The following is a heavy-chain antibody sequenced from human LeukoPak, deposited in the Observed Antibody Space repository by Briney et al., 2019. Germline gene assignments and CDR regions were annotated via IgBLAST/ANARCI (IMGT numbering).Heavy chain of an antibody. Sequence: PSETLSLTCTVSGGSISSSSYYWGWIRQPPGKGLEWIGYIYNSGSTKYNPSLKSRVTISIDTSKNQFSLNLNSVTAADTALYYCAGHGGSWTFDYWGQGSLVTVSS. V-gene: IGHV4-61*05. CDR2: IYNSGST. CDR1: GGSISSSSYY. D-gene: IGHD6-13*01. CDR3: AGHGGSWTFDY. J-gene: IGHJ4*02.